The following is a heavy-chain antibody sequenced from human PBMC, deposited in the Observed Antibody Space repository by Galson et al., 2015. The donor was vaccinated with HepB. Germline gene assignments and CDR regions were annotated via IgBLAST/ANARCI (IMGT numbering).Heavy chain of an antibody. D-gene: IGHD1-26*01. CDR1: GGSFSGYY. Sequence: TLSLTCAVYGGSFSGYYWSWIRQPPGKGLEWIGYIYYSGSTYYNPSLKSRVTISVDTSKNQFSLKLSSVTAADTAVYYCARGMREVGPPRQYFDYWGQGTLVTVSS. V-gene: IGHV4-30-4*08. CDR3: ARGMREVGPPRQYFDY. J-gene: IGHJ4*02. CDR2: IYYSGST.